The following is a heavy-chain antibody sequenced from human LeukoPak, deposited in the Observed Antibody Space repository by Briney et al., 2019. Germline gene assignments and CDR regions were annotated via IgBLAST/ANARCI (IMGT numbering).Heavy chain of an antibody. D-gene: IGHD5-12*01. CDR1: GFTFSSYS. CDR2: ISSRSYTT. V-gene: IGHV3-48*01. Sequence: GGSLRLSCAASGFTFSSYSMNWVRQSPGKGLEWISYISSRSYTTYYADSVKGRFTISRDNAKNSLYLQMNSLRAEDTAVYYCARDSGYSGYVFGYWGQGTLVSVSS. CDR3: ARDSGYSGYVFGY. J-gene: IGHJ4*02.